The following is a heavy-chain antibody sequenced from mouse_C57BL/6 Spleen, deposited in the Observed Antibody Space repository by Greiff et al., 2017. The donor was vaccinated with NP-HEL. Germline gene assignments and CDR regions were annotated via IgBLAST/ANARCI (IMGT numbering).Heavy chain of an antibody. V-gene: IGHV1-81*01. D-gene: IGHD5-1*01. Sequence: VQLQQSGAELARPGASVKLSCKASGYTFTSYGISWVKQRTGQGLEWIGEIYPRSGNTYYNEKFKGKATLTADKSSSTAYMELRSLTSEDSAVCFCARSNLPYYAMDYWGQGTSVTVSS. CDR2: IYPRSGNT. CDR3: ARSNLPYYAMDY. CDR1: GYTFTSYG. J-gene: IGHJ4*01.